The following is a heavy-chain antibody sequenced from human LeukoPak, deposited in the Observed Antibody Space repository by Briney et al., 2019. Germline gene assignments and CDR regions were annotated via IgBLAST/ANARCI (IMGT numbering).Heavy chain of an antibody. CDR3: ARADGDYTSAFDI. CDR1: GGSISSSSYY. J-gene: IGHJ3*02. V-gene: IGHV4-39*07. D-gene: IGHD4-17*01. CDR2: IYYSGST. Sequence: PSETLSLTCTVSGGSISSSSYYWGWIRQPPGTGLEWIGSIYYSGSTYYNPSLKSRVTISVDTSKNQFSLKLSSVTAADTAVYYCARADGDYTSAFDIWGQGTMVTVSS.